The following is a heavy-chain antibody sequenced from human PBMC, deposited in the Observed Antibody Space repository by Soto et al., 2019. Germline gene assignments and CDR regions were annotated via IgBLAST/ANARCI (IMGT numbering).Heavy chain of an antibody. CDR3: ARISGRFGASHFDF. J-gene: IGHJ4*02. CDR1: RFSLTNVQKG. V-gene: IGHV2-26*01. Sequence: QVTLKESGPVLVQATETLTLTCNVSRFSLTNVQKGVAWIRQPPGKALEWLAHILSDVEQSYKSSLKKRLTISQDTSKRQVVLVMTNVEPVDTATYYCARISGRFGASHFDFWGQGSSVIVSS. D-gene: IGHD3-10*01. CDR2: ILSDVEQ.